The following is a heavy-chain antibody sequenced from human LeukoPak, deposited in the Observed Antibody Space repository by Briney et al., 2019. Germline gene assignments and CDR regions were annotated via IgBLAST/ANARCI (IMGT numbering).Heavy chain of an antibody. Sequence: GASVKVSCKASGYTFTSYGISWVRQAPGQGLEWMGWISAYNGNTNYAQKLQGRVTMTTDTSTSTAYMELRSLRSDDTAVYYCARDLGSVAYCGGDCYSPFDYWGQGTLVTVSS. CDR1: GYTFTSYG. CDR2: ISAYNGNT. D-gene: IGHD2-21*02. J-gene: IGHJ4*02. CDR3: ARDLGSVAYCGGDCYSPFDY. V-gene: IGHV1-18*01.